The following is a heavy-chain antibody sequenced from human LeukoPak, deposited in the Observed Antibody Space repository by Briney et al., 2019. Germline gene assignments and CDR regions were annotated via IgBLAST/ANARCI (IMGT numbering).Heavy chain of an antibody. Sequence: ASVKVSCKASGYTFTGHYMHWVRQAPGQGLEWMGWINPNSGGTNYAQKFQGRVTMTRDTSISTAYMELSRLRSDDTAVYYCARETEYSSVSDAFDIWGQGTMVTVSS. CDR1: GYTFTGHY. CDR2: INPNSGGT. CDR3: ARETEYSSVSDAFDI. V-gene: IGHV1-2*02. J-gene: IGHJ3*02. D-gene: IGHD6-19*01.